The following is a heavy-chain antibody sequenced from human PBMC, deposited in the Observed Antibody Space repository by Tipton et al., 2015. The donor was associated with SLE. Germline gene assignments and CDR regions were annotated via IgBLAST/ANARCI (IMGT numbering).Heavy chain of an antibody. CDR1: GYSLSSGYY. J-gene: IGHJ4*02. CDR3: AGGTYYDYIWGSYGGFDY. CDR2: IYHSGST. Sequence: TLSLTCAVSGYSLSSGYYWGWIRQPPGKGLEWIGSIYHSGSTYYNPSLKSRVTISVDTSKNQFSLKLSSVTAADTAVYYCAGGTYYDYIWGSYGGFDYWGQGTLVTVSS. V-gene: IGHV4-38-2*01. D-gene: IGHD3-16*01.